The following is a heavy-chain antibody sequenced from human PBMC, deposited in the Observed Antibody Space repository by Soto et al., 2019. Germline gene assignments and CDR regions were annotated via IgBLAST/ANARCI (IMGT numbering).Heavy chain of an antibody. V-gene: IGHV4-30-4*02. Sequence: SETLSLTCTVSGGSISSGDYYWSWIRQPPGKGLEWIGYIYYSENTNYNPSLKSRVTISLDTSKNQFSLKLTSVTAADTAVYYCARGDDWKSSCFDPWGQGTLVTVSS. CDR2: IYYSENT. CDR3: ARGDDWKSSCFDP. J-gene: IGHJ5*02. CDR1: GGSISSGDYY. D-gene: IGHD1-1*01.